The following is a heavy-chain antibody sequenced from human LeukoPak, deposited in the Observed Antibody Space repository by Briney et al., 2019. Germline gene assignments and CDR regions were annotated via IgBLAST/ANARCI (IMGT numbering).Heavy chain of an antibody. D-gene: IGHD3-22*01. V-gene: IGHV1-69*04. CDR1: GGTFSSYA. CDR2: IIPILGIA. CDR3: ASHDSSGYSLYYFDY. Sequence: ASVKVSCKASGGTFSSYAISWVRQAPGQGLEWMGRIIPILGIANYAQKFQGRVTITADKSTSTAYMELCSLRSEDTAVYYCASHDSSGYSLYYFDYWGQGTLVTVSS. J-gene: IGHJ4*02.